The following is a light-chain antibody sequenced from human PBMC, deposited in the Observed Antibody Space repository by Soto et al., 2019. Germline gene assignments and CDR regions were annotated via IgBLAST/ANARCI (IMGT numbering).Light chain of an antibody. CDR1: SSDVACYNY. Sequence: QSALTQPASVSGSPGQSSTISFTGTSSDVACYNYVSWYQHHPGEAPKLMIFDVSNRPSGVSNRFSGSKSGDTASLTISGLQAEDEADYYCSSYITSSTPHVVFGGGTKVTVL. V-gene: IGLV2-14*03. CDR2: DVS. J-gene: IGLJ2*01. CDR3: SSYITSSTPHVV.